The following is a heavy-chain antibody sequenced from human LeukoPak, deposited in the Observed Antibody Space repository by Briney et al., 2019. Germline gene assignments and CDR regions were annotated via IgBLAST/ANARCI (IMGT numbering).Heavy chain of an antibody. V-gene: IGHV4-4*07. D-gene: IGHD3-22*01. CDR2: LYPGVST. J-gene: IGHJ6*03. Sequence: SETLSLTCTVSGGPIYSYYWSWIRQTAGKGLEWIGRLYPGVSTNYNPSLKSRVTMSVDTSKNQFALKLSAVAAADTAVYYCARLKFYDSTGYSPGHYVDVWGKGTTVTVSS. CDR3: ARLKFYDSTGYSPGHYVDV. CDR1: GGPIYSYY.